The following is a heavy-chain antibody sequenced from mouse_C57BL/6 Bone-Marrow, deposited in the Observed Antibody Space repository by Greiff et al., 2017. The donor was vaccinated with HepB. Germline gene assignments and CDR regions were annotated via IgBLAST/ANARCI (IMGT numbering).Heavy chain of an antibody. CDR2: INPNNGGT. CDR3: ARWRGGNYPYYYAMDY. D-gene: IGHD2-1*01. V-gene: IGHV1-18*01. Sequence: VQLKQSGPELVKPGASVKIPCKASGYTFTDYNMDWVKQSHGKSLEWIGDINPNNGGTIYNQKFKGKATLTVDKSSSTAYMELRSLTSEDTAVYYCARWRGGNYPYYYAMDYWGQGTSVTVSS. CDR1: GYTFTDYN. J-gene: IGHJ4*01.